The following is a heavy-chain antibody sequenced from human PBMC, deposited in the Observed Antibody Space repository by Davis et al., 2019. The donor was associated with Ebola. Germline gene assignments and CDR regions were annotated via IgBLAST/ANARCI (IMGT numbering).Heavy chain of an antibody. CDR3: TRGVFDY. V-gene: IGHV3-21*01. Sequence: PGGSLRLSCEASGFIFSDFGMNWVRQSPGKGLEWVASISGTTPYTFYADSLKGRLSISRDNARNSLFLQMNSLTAEDTAVYYCTRGVFDYWGQGSLVTVSS. CDR2: ISGTTPYT. CDR1: GFIFSDFG. J-gene: IGHJ4*02.